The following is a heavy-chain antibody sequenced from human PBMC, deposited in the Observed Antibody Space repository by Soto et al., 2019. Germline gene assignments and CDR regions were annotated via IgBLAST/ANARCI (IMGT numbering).Heavy chain of an antibody. CDR1: GGSISSGDYY. D-gene: IGHD6-6*01. V-gene: IGHV4-30-4*01. CDR2: IYYSGST. J-gene: IGHJ5*02. CDR3: ARERPDGARLDP. Sequence: QVQLQESGPGLVKPSQTLSLTCTVSGGSISSGDYYWSWIRQPPGKGLEWIGYIYYSGSTYYNPSPKSRVTTSVDTSKNQFSLKLSSVTAAGAAVYYCARERPDGARLDPWGQGTLVTVSS.